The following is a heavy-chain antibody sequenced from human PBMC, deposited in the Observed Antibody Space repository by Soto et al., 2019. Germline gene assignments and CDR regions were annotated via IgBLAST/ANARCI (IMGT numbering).Heavy chain of an antibody. CDR1: GYTFTGYY. J-gene: IGHJ5*02. CDR3: ARGPDCSSTSCYTAVGRFDP. CDR2: INPNSGGT. V-gene: IGHV1-2*04. Sequence: ASVKVSCKASGYTFTGYYMHWVRQAPGQGLEWMGWINPNSGGTNYAQKFQGWVTMTRDTSISTAYMELSRLRSDDTAVYYCARGPDCSSTSCYTAVGRFDPCGQGTLVTVSS. D-gene: IGHD2-2*02.